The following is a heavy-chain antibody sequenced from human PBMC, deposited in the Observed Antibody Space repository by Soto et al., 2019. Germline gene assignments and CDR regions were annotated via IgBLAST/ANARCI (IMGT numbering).Heavy chain of an antibody. CDR2: ISAYNGNT. CDR1: GYTFTSYG. D-gene: IGHD3-22*01. V-gene: IGHV1-18*01. J-gene: IGHJ4*02. Sequence: ASLKVSCKASGYTFTSYGISWVRQAPGQGLEWMGWISAYNGNTNYAQKLQGRVTMTTDTSTSTAYMELRSLRSDDTAVYYCALSGTYYYDSSGHYYFDYWGQGTQVTVSS. CDR3: ALSGTYYYDSSGHYYFDY.